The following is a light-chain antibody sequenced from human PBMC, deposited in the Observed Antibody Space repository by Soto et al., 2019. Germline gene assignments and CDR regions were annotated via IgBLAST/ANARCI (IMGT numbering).Light chain of an antibody. J-gene: IGKJ1*01. Sequence: IQMTQSPSTLSASVGDRVTFTXXASQSINIWLAWYQQKPGKAPKLLIYKASTLEVGVPSRFXGSGSGTEFTLTISTLQPSDFATYYCQQYNSYPWTFGQGTKV. CDR2: KAS. CDR3: QQYNSYPWT. V-gene: IGKV1-5*03. CDR1: QSINIW.